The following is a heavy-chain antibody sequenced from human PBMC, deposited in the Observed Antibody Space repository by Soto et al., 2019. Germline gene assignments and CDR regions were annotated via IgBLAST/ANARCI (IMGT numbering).Heavy chain of an antibody. CDR3: ARVRYYDSSAGFDY. Sequence: QVQLVQSGAEVKKPGSSVKVSCKASGGTFSSYAISWVRQAPGQGLEWMGWISAYNGNTNYAQKLQGRVTMTTDTSTSTAYMELRSLRSDDTAVYYCARVRYYDSSAGFDYWGQGTLVTVSS. D-gene: IGHD3-22*01. V-gene: IGHV1-18*01. CDR1: GGTFSSYA. J-gene: IGHJ4*02. CDR2: ISAYNGNT.